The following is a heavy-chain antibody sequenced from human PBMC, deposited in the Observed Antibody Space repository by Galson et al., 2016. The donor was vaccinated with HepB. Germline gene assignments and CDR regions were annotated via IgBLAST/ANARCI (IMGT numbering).Heavy chain of an antibody. CDR3: PRRSGQYYYYGMDV. CDR2: IYPTDSDT. CDR1: GFSFTTYW. D-gene: IGHD7-27*01. V-gene: IGHV5-51*01. Sequence: QSGAEVKKPGESLKISCKASGFSFTTYWIGWVRQMPGKGLEWMGIIYPTDSDTRYGPSFQGQVTISADMSTSTAYLRWSSLQASDTANYDCPRRSGQYYYYGMDVWGQGTTVTGSS. J-gene: IGHJ6*02.